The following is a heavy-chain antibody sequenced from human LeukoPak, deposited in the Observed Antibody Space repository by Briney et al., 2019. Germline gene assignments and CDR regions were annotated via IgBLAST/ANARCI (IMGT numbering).Heavy chain of an antibody. J-gene: IGHJ4*02. CDR3: AIGHYGDYPVDY. Sequence: GASVKVSCKTSGYTFTSYGISWVRQAPGQGLEWMGWISPYNGNTNYAQKFQGRITMTTETSTSTAYMELRSLRSDDTAVYYCAIGHYGDYPVDYWGRGTLVTVSS. CDR1: GYTFTSYG. V-gene: IGHV1-18*01. D-gene: IGHD4-17*01. CDR2: ISPYNGNT.